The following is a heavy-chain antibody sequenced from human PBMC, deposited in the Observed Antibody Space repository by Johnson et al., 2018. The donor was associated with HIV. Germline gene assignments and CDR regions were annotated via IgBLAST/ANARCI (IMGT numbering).Heavy chain of an antibody. J-gene: IGHJ3*02. CDR1: GFTFSSYA. CDR3: ANGGYSYGYDAFDI. Sequence: QVQLVESGGGLVQPGGSLRLSCAASGFTFSSYAMHWVRQAPGKGLEWVAVISYDGSNKYYADSVKGRFTISRDNSKNTLYLQMNSLRAEDTAVYYCANGGYSYGYDAFDIWGQGTMVTVSS. V-gene: IGHV3-30-3*01. D-gene: IGHD5-18*01. CDR2: ISYDGSNK.